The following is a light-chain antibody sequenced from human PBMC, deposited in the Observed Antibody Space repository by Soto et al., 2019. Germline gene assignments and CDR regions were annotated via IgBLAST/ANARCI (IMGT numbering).Light chain of an antibody. CDR3: QQYNSYSPTT. V-gene: IGKV1-5*03. J-gene: IGKJ1*01. CDR2: KAS. Sequence: DVKMNKSPSTLSAYIGDRVTITCRASQSISSWLAWYQQKPGKAPKLLIYKASSLESGVPSRFSGSGSGTEFTLTISSLQPDDFATYYCQQYNSYSPTTFGQGTKVDIK. CDR1: QSISSW.